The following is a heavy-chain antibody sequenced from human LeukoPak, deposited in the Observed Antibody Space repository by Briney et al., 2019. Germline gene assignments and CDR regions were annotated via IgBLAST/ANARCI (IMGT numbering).Heavy chain of an antibody. D-gene: IGHD3-22*01. Sequence: QPGGSLRLSCAASGVTVSSDYMGWVRQAPGKGLEYVSIIYGGGDTFYADSVKGRFTISRDNSKNTLYLQMNSLRAEDTAVYYCARDSHKLHSSAYFYFFDYWGQGTLVSVSS. CDR3: ARDSHKLHSSAYFYFFDY. CDR1: GVTVSSDY. V-gene: IGHV3-66*02. CDR2: IYGGGDT. J-gene: IGHJ4*02.